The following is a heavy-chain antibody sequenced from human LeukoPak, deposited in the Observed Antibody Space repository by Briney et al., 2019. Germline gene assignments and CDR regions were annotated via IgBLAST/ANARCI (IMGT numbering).Heavy chain of an antibody. D-gene: IGHD6-13*01. Sequence: GASVKVSCKASGYTFTSYDINWVRQATGQGLEWMGWMNPNSGNTGYAQKFQGRVTMTRDMSTSTVYMELSSLRSEDTAVYYCARGMIAAAGTDWFDPWGQGTLVTVSS. J-gene: IGHJ5*02. V-gene: IGHV1-8*02. CDR3: ARGMIAAAGTDWFDP. CDR2: MNPNSGNT. CDR1: GYTFTSYD.